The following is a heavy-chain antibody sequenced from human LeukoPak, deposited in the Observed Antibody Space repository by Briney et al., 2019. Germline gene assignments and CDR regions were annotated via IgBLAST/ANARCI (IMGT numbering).Heavy chain of an antibody. Sequence: PGGSLRLSCAASGFTFSDHYMDWVRQAPGKGLEWVGRIRNKANSHTTEYAASVKDRFTISRDDSKNSLYLQMNSLRAEDTAIYYCAKAVAGGRYCSTTSCHFDYWGQGTLVTVSS. CDR2: IRNKANSHTT. V-gene: IGHV3-72*01. CDR1: GFTFSDHY. D-gene: IGHD2-2*01. CDR3: AKAVAGGRYCSTTSCHFDY. J-gene: IGHJ4*02.